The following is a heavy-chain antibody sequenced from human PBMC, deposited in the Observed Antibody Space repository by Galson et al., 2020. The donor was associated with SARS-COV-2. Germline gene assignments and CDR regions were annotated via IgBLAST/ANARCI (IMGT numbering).Heavy chain of an antibody. CDR2: IYHSGST. V-gene: IGHV4-38-2*02. Sequence: SETLSLTCTVSGYSISSGYYWGWIRQPPGKGLEWIGSIYHSGSTYYNPSLKSRVTISVDTSKNQFSLKLSSVTAADTAVYYCARAGVVAAIHGVDYWGKGTLVTVSS. CDR3: ARAGVVAAIHGVDY. D-gene: IGHD2-15*01. CDR1: GYSISSGYY. J-gene: IGHJ4*02.